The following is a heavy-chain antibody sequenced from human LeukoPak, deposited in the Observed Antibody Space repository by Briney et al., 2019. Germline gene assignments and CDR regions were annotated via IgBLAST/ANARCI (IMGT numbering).Heavy chain of an antibody. CDR1: GYTFTSYG. CDR2: ISAYNGNT. J-gene: IGHJ4*02. CDR3: ARVPNYYDSSGYYFFDY. Sequence: ASVKVSCKASGYTFTSYGISWVRQAPGQGREWMGWISAYNGNTNYAQKLQGRVTMTTDTSTSTAYMELRSLRSDDTAVYYCARVPNYYDSSGYYFFDYWGQGTLVTASS. V-gene: IGHV1-18*01. D-gene: IGHD3-22*01.